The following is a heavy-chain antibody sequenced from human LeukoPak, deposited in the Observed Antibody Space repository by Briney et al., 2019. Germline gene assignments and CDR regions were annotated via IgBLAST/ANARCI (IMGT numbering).Heavy chain of an antibody. V-gene: IGHV4-30-2*01. J-gene: IGHJ5*02. Sequence: SQTLSLTCAVSGGSISSGGYSWSWIRQPPGTGLEWIGYIYHSGSTYYNPSLKSRVTISVDRSKNQFSLKLSSVTAADTAVYYCARAIGSGSYYNNWFDPWGQGTLVTVSS. CDR1: GGSISSGGYS. D-gene: IGHD3-10*01. CDR2: IYHSGST. CDR3: ARAIGSGSYYNNWFDP.